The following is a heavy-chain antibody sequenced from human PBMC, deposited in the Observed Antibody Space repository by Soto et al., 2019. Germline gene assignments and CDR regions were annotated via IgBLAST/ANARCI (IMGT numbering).Heavy chain of an antibody. CDR3: ARAGGLGAVAVDY. Sequence: QLQLQESGSGLVKPSQTLSLTCAVSGGSISSGGYSWSWIRQPPGKGLEWIGYIYHSGSTYYNPSLKSRVTMSVDRSKNQSSLKLSSVTAADTAVYSCARAGGLGAVAVDYWGQGTLVTVSS. CDR2: IYHSGST. J-gene: IGHJ4*02. CDR1: GGSISSGGYS. V-gene: IGHV4-30-2*01. D-gene: IGHD6-19*01.